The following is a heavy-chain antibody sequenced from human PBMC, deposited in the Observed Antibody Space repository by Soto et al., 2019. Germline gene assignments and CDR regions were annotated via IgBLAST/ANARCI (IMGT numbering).Heavy chain of an antibody. D-gene: IGHD6-6*01. V-gene: IGHV4-31*03. CDR2: IYYSGST. Sequence: SETMSLPGTPSAGSISSGGYYRSWIRQHPGKGLQWIGYIYYSGSTYYNPSLKSRVTISVDTSKNQFSLNLSSVTAADTAVYYCARAGHSCSSEGANWFDPWGQGTLVTVSS. CDR3: ARAGHSCSSEGANWFDP. J-gene: IGHJ5*02. CDR1: AGSISSGGYY.